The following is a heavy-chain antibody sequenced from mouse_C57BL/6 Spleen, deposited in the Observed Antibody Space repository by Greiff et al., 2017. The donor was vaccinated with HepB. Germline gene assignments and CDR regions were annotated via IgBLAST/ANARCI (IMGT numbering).Heavy chain of an antibody. V-gene: IGHV1-69*01. CDR1: GYTFTSYW. J-gene: IGHJ3*01. D-gene: IGHD2-3*01. Sequence: QVQLQQPGAELVMPGASVKLSCKASGYTFTSYWMHWAKQRPGQGLEWIREIDPSDSYTNYNQKFKGKSTLTVDKSSSTAYMQLSSLTSEDSAVYYCARRRGDGYSFAYWGQGTLVTVSA. CDR2: IDPSDSYT. CDR3: ARRRGDGYSFAY.